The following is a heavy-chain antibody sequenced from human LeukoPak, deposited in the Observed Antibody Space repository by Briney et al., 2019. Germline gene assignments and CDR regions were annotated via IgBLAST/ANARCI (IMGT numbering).Heavy chain of an antibody. CDR3: ARDQRSGDYWFDP. CDR2: IYYTGST. J-gene: IGHJ5*02. CDR1: GGSLSSYY. Sequence: PSETLSLTCTVSGGSLSSYYWSWIRQPPGKGLDWIGYIYYTGSTNYNPSLKSRVTISVDTSENQLSLKLSSVTAADTAVYYCARDQRSGDYWFDPWGQGTLVTVSS. V-gene: IGHV4-59*01. D-gene: IGHD4-17*01.